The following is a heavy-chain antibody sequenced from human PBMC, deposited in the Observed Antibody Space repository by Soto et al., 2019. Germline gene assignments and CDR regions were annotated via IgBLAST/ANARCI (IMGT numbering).Heavy chain of an antibody. V-gene: IGHV4-31*03. CDR3: ATKAWRRMGAFDI. CDR1: GGSISSGGYY. Sequence: PSETLSLTCTVSGGSISSGGYYWSWIRQHPGKGLEWIGYIYYSGSTYYNPSLKSRVTISVDTSRNQFSLKLSSVTAADTAVYYCATKAWRRMGAFDIWGQGTMVTVSS. D-gene: IGHD2-21*01. J-gene: IGHJ3*02. CDR2: IYYSGST.